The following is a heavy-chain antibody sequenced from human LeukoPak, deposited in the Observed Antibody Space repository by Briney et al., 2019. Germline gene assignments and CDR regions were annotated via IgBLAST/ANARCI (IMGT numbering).Heavy chain of an antibody. CDR1: GFTFSSYS. V-gene: IGHV3-21*01. Sequence: GGSLRLSCAASGFTFSSYSMNWVRQAPGKGLEWVSSISSSSSYIYYADSVKGRFTISRDNAKKSLYLQMNSLRAEDTAVYYCARDKHTVGDAFDIWGQGTMVTVSS. CDR2: ISSSSSYI. J-gene: IGHJ3*02. CDR3: ARDKHTVGDAFDI. D-gene: IGHD2-21*01.